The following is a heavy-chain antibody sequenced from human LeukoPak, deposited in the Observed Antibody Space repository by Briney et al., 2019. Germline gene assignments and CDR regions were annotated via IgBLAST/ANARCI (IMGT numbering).Heavy chain of an antibody. CDR1: GDSISSNHYY. CDR2: IFHSGTT. Sequence: SETLSLTGTVSGDSISSNHYYWAWIRQPPGKGLEWIGSIFHSGTTYYSSSLKSRVTMSVDTSKTQFSLKLSSVTAADTAVYSCARIGSGDYLGYFYYYYMDVWGTGTTVTVSS. J-gene: IGHJ6*03. V-gene: IGHV4-39*07. CDR3: ARIGSGDYLGYFYYYYMDV. D-gene: IGHD4-17*01.